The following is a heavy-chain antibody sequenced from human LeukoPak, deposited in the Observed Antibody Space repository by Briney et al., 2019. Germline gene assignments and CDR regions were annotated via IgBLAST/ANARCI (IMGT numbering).Heavy chain of an antibody. CDR3: AKGPYVLRFLEWLGDYYFDY. D-gene: IGHD3-3*01. Sequence: GGSLRLSCAASGFTFSSYAMSWVRQAPGKGLEWVSAISGGGGSTYYADSVKGRFTISRDNSKNTLYLQMNSLRAEDTAVYYCAKGPYVLRFLEWLGDYYFDYWGQGTLVTVSS. J-gene: IGHJ4*02. V-gene: IGHV3-23*01. CDR1: GFTFSSYA. CDR2: ISGGGGST.